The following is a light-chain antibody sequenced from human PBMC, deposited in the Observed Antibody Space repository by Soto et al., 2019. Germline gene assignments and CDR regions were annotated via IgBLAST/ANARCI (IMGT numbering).Light chain of an antibody. J-gene: IGKJ1*01. V-gene: IGKV1-5*01. Sequence: SQVTPAPSTPSASVGGRFTIPFRASQSISSWLAWYEQKTGKXSKXXIYDASSLESGVPSRFRGSGSGTELTLNISSLKPDDVATYYGQQYKSYSLTFGQGTKVDI. CDR2: DAS. CDR3: QQYKSYSLT. CDR1: QSISSW.